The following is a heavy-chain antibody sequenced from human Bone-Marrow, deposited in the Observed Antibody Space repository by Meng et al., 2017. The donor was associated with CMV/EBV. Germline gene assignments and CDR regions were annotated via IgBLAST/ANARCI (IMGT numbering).Heavy chain of an antibody. J-gene: IGHJ6*02. CDR3: ARGRIATRPVYYYGMDV. CDR2: INHSGST. Sequence: SETLSLTCAVYGGSFSGYYWSWIRQPPGKGLEWIGEINHSGSTNYNPSLKSRVTISVDTSKTQFSLKLRSVTAADTAVYYCARGRIATRPVYYYGMDVWGQGTTVTVSS. V-gene: IGHV4-34*01. CDR1: GGSFSGYY. D-gene: IGHD6-6*01.